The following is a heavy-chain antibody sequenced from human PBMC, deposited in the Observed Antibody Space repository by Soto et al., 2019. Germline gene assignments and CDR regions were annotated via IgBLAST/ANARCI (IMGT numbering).Heavy chain of an antibody. CDR2: INHSGST. J-gene: IGHJ6*03. Sequence: SETLSLTCAVYGGSFSGYYWSWIRQPPGKGLEWIGEINHSGSTNYNPSLKSRVTISVDTSKNQFSLKLSSVTAADTAVYYCARGLLDYYGSGSHKRYYYYYYMDVWRKGTTVTVSS. CDR1: GGSFSGYY. CDR3: ARGLLDYYGSGSHKRYYYYYYMDV. D-gene: IGHD3-10*01. V-gene: IGHV4-34*01.